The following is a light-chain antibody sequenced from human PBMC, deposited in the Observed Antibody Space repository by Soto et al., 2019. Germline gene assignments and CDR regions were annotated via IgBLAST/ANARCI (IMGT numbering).Light chain of an antibody. Sequence: QSALTQPASVSGSPGQSITISCTGTSSDVGGYNYVSWYQQHPGKAPKLMIYEVSNRPSGVSNRFSGSKSGHTASLTISGLQAEDEADYYCSSYTSSSTRLFGGGTKLTVL. CDR3: SSYTSSSTRL. V-gene: IGLV2-14*01. CDR2: EVS. J-gene: IGLJ3*02. CDR1: SSDVGGYNY.